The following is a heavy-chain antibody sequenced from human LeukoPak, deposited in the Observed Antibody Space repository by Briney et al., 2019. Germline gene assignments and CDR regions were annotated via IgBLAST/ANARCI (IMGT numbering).Heavy chain of an antibody. J-gene: IGHJ3*02. CDR1: GYSISSGYY. CDR3: AREIYCSGGSCSLDAFDI. CDR2: IYHSGST. V-gene: IGHV4-38-2*02. Sequence: SETLSLACTVSGYSISSGYYWGWIRQPPGKGLEWIGSIYHSGSTYYNPSLKSRVTISVDTSKNQFSLKLSSVTAADTAVYYCAREIYCSGGSCSLDAFDIWGQGTMVTVSS. D-gene: IGHD2-15*01.